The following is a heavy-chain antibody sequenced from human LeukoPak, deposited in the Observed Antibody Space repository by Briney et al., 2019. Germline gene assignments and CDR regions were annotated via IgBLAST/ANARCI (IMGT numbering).Heavy chain of an antibody. V-gene: IGHV4-34*01. Sequence: PSETLSLTCAVSGVSFDDYYWSWVRQTPGKGLEWIGEINHSGYTNDSPSLKSRVTLSIDTSRKRFSLNLRSVTVADTGIYYCTRMTAGHDYWGKGTLVTVSS. D-gene: IGHD2-21*02. J-gene: IGHJ4*02. CDR3: TRMTAGHDY. CDR1: GVSFDDYY. CDR2: INHSGYT.